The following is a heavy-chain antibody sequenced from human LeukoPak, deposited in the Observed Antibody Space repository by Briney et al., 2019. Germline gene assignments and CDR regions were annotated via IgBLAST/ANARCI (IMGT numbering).Heavy chain of an antibody. V-gene: IGHV3-23*01. CDR3: AKGSYYDSSGSFYFDY. D-gene: IGHD3-22*01. Sequence: PGGSLRLSCAASGFTVSSNYMSWVRQAPGKGLEWVSGISGSGDNTYYADSVKGRFTISRDNSKNTLYVQVNSLGTEATAAYYCAKGSYYDSSGSFYFDYWGQGTLVTVSS. CDR2: ISGSGDNT. J-gene: IGHJ4*02. CDR1: GFTVSSNY.